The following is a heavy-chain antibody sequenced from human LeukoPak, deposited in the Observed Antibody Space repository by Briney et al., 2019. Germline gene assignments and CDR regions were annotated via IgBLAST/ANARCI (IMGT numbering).Heavy chain of an antibody. D-gene: IGHD3-22*01. J-gene: IGHJ4*02. CDR1: GFTFSSYD. CDR3: AKTYYYDSSGYYGYDY. Sequence: GGSLRLSCAASGFTFSSYDMSWVRQAPGKGLEWVSAISGSGGSTYYADSVKGRFTISRDNSKNTLYLQMNSLRAEDTAVYYCAKTYYYDSSGYYGYDYWGQGTLVTVSS. CDR2: ISGSGGST. V-gene: IGHV3-23*01.